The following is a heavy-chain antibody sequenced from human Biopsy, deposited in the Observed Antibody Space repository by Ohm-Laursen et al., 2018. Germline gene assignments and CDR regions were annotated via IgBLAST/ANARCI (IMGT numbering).Heavy chain of an antibody. CDR3: ARGSNWNDWSFDY. V-gene: IGHV4-34*01. J-gene: IGHJ4*02. D-gene: IGHD1-20*01. CDR1: GGSFSGYY. CDR2: MNHGGST. Sequence: SETLSLTCAVYGGSFSGYYWSWIRQPPGKGLEWIGEMNHGGSTNYNSSLKSRVTISVYTSKNQFSLKLNSVTAADTAVYYCARGSNWNDWSFDYWGQGTLVIVSS.